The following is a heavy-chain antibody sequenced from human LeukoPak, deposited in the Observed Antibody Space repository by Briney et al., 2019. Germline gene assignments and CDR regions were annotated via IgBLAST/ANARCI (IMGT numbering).Heavy chain of an antibody. CDR2: VNHGGSI. CDR1: GGSFTGYY. V-gene: IGHV4-34*01. CDR3: ARLGAAAGPLIDY. Sequence: PSETLSLTCSISGGSFTGYYWAWIRQPPGKGLDWIGEVNHGGSISYNPSLKSRVTISVDTSKSQFSLSLNSVTAADTAVYYCARLGAAAGPLIDYWGQGTLVTVSS. D-gene: IGHD6-13*01. J-gene: IGHJ4*02.